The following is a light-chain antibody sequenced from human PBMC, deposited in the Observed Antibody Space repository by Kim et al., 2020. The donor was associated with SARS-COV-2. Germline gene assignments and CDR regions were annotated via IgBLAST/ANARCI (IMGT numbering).Light chain of an antibody. V-gene: IGLV3-1*01. J-gene: IGLJ2*01. CDR3: QAWGSNTVV. CDR2: QDT. Sequence: VSPGQTAGITCSGDKWGDKYVSWYQQRPGQSPVLLISQDTKRPSGIPARFSGSNSGNTATLTISGTQAMDEAVYYCQAWGSNTVVFGGGTKLTVL. CDR1: KWGDKY.